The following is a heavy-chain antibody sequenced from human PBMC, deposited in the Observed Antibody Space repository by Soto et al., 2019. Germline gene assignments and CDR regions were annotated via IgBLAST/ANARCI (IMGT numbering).Heavy chain of an antibody. V-gene: IGHV3-33*01. Sequence: QVQLVESGGGVVQPGRSLRLSCAASGFTFSSYGMHWVRQAPGKGLEWVAVIWYDGSNKYYADSVKGRFTISRDNSKNTLYLQMNSLRAEDTAVYYCGRDHYDSSGYVDYCAQVTLVTVSS. CDR3: GRDHYDSSGYVDY. CDR2: IWYDGSNK. J-gene: IGHJ4*02. D-gene: IGHD3-22*01. CDR1: GFTFSSYG.